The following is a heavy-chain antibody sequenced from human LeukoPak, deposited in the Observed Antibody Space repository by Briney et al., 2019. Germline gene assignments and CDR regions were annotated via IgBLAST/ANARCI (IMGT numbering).Heavy chain of an antibody. J-gene: IGHJ4*02. Sequence: SVKVSCKASGGTFSSYAISWVRQAPGQGLEWMGGIIPIFGTANYAQKFQGRVTITADESTSTAYMELSSLRSEDTAVYYCAREGLWFGEFSYFDYWGQGTLVTVSS. CDR2: IIPIFGTA. CDR3: AREGLWFGEFSYFDY. CDR1: GGTFSSYA. V-gene: IGHV1-69*13. D-gene: IGHD3-10*01.